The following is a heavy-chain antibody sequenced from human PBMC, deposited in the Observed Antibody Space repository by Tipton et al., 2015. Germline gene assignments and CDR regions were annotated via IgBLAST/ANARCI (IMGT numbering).Heavy chain of an antibody. CDR2: IYYSGST. D-gene: IGHD3-3*01. CDR1: GGSIRSSGYY. CDR3: ARRRYYDLWSGYNSGWFDP. V-gene: IGHV4-39*01. Sequence: TLSLTCTVSGGSIRSSGYYWGWISQPPGKGLEWIGNIYYSGSTNYNPSLESRVTISADTSKNQFSLKVNSVTAADTAVYYCARRRYYDLWSGYNSGWFDPWGQGTLVTVSS. J-gene: IGHJ5*02.